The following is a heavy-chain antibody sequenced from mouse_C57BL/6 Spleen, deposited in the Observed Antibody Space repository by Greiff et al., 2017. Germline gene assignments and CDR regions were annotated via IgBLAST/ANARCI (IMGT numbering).Heavy chain of an antibody. CDR2: IYPGSGNT. CDR1: GYSFTSYY. J-gene: IGHJ2*01. CDR3: AREGGAVRDYFDY. D-gene: IGHD1-1*01. Sequence: QVQLQQSGPELVKPGASVKISCKASGYSFTSYYIHWVKQRPGHGLEWIGWIYPGSGNTKYNEKFKGKATLTADTSSSTAYMQLSSLTSEDSAVYYCAREGGAVRDYFDYWGQGTTLTVSA. V-gene: IGHV1-66*01.